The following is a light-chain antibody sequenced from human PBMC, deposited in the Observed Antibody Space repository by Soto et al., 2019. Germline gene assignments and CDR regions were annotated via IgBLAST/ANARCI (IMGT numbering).Light chain of an antibody. CDR1: QSIDTA. CDR2: RAS. V-gene: IGKV1-5*03. J-gene: IGKJ2*01. CDR3: QQYGRFLT. Sequence: DIQMTQSPSTLSASVGDRVTITCRASQSIDTALAWYQQKPGKAPNLLIYRASNLESGVPSRFSGSGSGTEFILAISSLQPDDFATYYCQQYGRFLTFGQGTKLELK.